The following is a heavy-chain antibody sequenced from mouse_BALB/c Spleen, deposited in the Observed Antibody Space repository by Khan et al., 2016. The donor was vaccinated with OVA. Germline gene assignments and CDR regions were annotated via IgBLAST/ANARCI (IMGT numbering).Heavy chain of an antibody. CDR3: ARGYDFFAY. J-gene: IGHJ3*01. V-gene: IGHV1-18*01. Sequence: EVQLQQSGPDLVKPGASVKISCKASGYSFTAYYLSWVKQSHGESLEWIGRVNPNNGDTTYNQKFKGKAILTVDKSSNTAYMDLSSLTSEDAAVYYCARGYDFFAYWGQGTLVTVSA. D-gene: IGHD2-14*01. CDR1: GYSFTAYY. CDR2: VNPNNGDT.